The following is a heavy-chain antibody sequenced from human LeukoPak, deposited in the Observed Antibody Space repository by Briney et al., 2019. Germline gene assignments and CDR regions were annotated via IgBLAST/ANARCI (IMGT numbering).Heavy chain of an antibody. CDR3: TRTRMYDFSLDY. V-gene: IGHV3-21*04. CDR2: ISSTTNFI. J-gene: IGHJ4*02. CDR1: EFTFGNFK. D-gene: IGHD3-3*01. Sequence: PGGSLRLSCAASEFTFGNFKMNWVRQAPGKGLEWVSSISSTTNFIHYADSVKGRFTISRDNAKNSLYLQMNSLRPEDTAVYYCTRTRMYDFSLDYWGRGTLVTVSS.